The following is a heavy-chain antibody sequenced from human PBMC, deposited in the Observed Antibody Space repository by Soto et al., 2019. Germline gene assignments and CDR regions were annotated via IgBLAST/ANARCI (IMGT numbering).Heavy chain of an antibody. D-gene: IGHD3-9*01. J-gene: IGHJ6*02. Sequence: SVKVSCKASGGTFSSYAISWVRQAPGQGLEWMGGIIPIFGTANYAQKFQGRVTITADESTSTAYMELSSLRSEDTAVYYCARPGRDILSVYPIDYCYSCGMDVWGQGTTVSVSS. CDR3: ARPGRDILSVYPIDYCYSCGMDV. V-gene: IGHV1-69*13. CDR1: GGTFSSYA. CDR2: IIPIFGTA.